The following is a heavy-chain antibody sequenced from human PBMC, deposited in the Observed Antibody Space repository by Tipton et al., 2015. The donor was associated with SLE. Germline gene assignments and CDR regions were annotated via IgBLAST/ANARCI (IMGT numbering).Heavy chain of an antibody. D-gene: IGHD3-10*01. J-gene: IGHJ3*02. Sequence: TLSLTCTVSGGSISSSSYYWGWIRQPPGKGLEWIGSIYYSGSTYYNPSLKSRVTISVDTSKNQFSLKLSSVTAADTAVYYCASTWFGELSSNAFDIWGQGKMVTVSS. CDR2: IYYSGST. CDR1: GGSISSSSYY. CDR3: ASTWFGELSSNAFDI. V-gene: IGHV4-39*07.